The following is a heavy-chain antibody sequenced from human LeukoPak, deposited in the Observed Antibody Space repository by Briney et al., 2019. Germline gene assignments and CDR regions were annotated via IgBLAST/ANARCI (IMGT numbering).Heavy chain of an antibody. D-gene: IGHD2-21*01. CDR1: GLTISNNF. CDR2: INIDGRST. Sequence: GGSLRLSCAASGLTISNNFMGWVRQAPGKGLVWVSRINIDGRSTSYAESVTGRFTMSRDNAKNTVYLQMNSLRAEDTALYYCVRDVWGDRDSYFDYWGQGTLVTVSS. J-gene: IGHJ4*02. CDR3: VRDVWGDRDSYFDY. V-gene: IGHV3-74*01.